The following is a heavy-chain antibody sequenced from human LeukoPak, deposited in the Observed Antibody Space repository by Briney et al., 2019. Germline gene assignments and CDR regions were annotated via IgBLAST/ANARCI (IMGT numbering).Heavy chain of an antibody. CDR1: GGSISSSSYY. CDR2: IYYSGST. V-gene: IGHV4-39*07. D-gene: IGHD5-18*01. J-gene: IGHJ2*01. CDR3: ARVHTAMVYWYFDL. Sequence: PSETLSLTCTVSGGSISSSSYYWGWIRQPPGKGLEWIGSIYYSGSTYYNPSLKSRVTISVDTSKNQFSLKLSSVTAADTAVYYCARVHTAMVYWYFDLWGRGTLVTVSS.